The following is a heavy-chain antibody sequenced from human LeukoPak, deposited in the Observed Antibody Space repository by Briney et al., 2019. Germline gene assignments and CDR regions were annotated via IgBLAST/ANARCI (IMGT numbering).Heavy chain of an antibody. J-gene: IGHJ4*02. D-gene: IGHD3-22*01. Sequence: GGSLRLSCAASGFTFSSYRMSWVRQAPGKGLEWVANIKQDGSEKYYVDSVKGRFTISRDNAENSLYLQMNSLRAEDTAVYYCARCSYFYDSSAYYNFDYWGQGTLVTVSS. CDR2: IKQDGSEK. CDR1: GFTFSSYR. CDR3: ARCSYFYDSSAYYNFDY. V-gene: IGHV3-7*01.